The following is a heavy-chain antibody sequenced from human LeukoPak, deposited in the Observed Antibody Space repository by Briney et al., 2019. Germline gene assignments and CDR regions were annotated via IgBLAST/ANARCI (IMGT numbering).Heavy chain of an antibody. D-gene: IGHD5-12*01. J-gene: IGHJ6*02. CDR1: GFTFSSYS. CDR2: ISSSSSYI. Sequence: GGSLLLSCAASGFTFSSYSTNWVRQAPGKGLEWVSSISSSSSYIYYADSVKGRFTISRDNAKNSLYLQMNSLRAEDTAVYYCTRVGYSGYDWKGGYYYYYGMDVWGQGTTVTVSS. CDR3: TRVGYSGYDWKGGYYYYYGMDV. V-gene: IGHV3-21*01.